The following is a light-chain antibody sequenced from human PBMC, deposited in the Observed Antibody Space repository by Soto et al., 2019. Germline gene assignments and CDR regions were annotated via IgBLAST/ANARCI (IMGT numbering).Light chain of an antibody. J-gene: IGKJ5*01. CDR2: KAS. Sequence: DIQMTQSPSTLSASVGDRVTITCRASQSISSWLAWYQQKPEKAPNLLIYKASSLESGVPSRFSATGSGTEFTLTISTLQPDDFATYYCQQYIRYPLTCGQGTRLEI. CDR3: QQYIRYPLT. V-gene: IGKV1-5*03. CDR1: QSISSW.